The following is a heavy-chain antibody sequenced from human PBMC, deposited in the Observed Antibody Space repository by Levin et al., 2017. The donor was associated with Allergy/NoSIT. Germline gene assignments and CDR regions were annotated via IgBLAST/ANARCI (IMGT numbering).Heavy chain of an antibody. V-gene: IGHV4-59*01. CDR2: IYYSGST. Sequence: NPSETLSLTCTVSGGSISSYYWSWIRQPPGKGLEWIGYIYYSGSTNYNPSLKSRVTISVDTSKNQFSLKLSSVTAADTAVYYCARAGTYYYDCFDPWGQGTLVTVSS. D-gene: IGHD1-26*01. CDR3: ARAGTYYYDCFDP. J-gene: IGHJ5*02. CDR1: GGSISSYY.